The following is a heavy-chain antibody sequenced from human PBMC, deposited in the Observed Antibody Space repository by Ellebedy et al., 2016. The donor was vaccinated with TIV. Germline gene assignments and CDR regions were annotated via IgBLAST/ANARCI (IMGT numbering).Heavy chain of an antibody. V-gene: IGHV3-53*01. CDR3: VGGPLGIRK. J-gene: IGHJ4*02. CDR1: GFTFSDYY. CDR2: IYSGGGI. Sequence: PGGSLRLSCASSGFTFSDYYMSWVRQAPGKGLEWVSVIYSGGGISYLESVRGRFTISRDNPKNTVDLQMNSLRAEDTAVYFCVGGPLGIRKWGPGTLVTVSS. D-gene: IGHD3-16*01.